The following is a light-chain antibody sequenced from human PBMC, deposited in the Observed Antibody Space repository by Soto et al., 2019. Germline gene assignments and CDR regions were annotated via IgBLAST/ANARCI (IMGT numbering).Light chain of an antibody. Sequence: EIVMTQSPATLSVSPGERATLSCRASQSVGSNLAWYQQKPGQAPRLLIYGASTRATDIPARFSDSGSGTEFTLTISSLQSEDFAVYCCQQYNNWPLFTFGPGTKVDIK. J-gene: IGKJ3*01. CDR3: QQYNNWPLFT. V-gene: IGKV3-15*01. CDR1: QSVGSN. CDR2: GAS.